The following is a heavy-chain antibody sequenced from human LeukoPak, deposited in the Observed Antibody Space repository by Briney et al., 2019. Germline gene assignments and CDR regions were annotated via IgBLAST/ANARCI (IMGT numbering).Heavy chain of an antibody. CDR2: IKSKSDGGTT. J-gene: IGHJ4*02. CDR3: TTDLKWRLRRLWFGEFC. D-gene: IGHD3-10*01. Sequence: PGGSLRLSCAASGFPFSNAWMSWVRQAPGKGLEWVGRIKSKSDGGTTDYAAPVKGRFTTSRDDSKNTLYLQMNSLKTEDTAVYYCTTDLKWRLRRLWFGEFCWGQGTLVTVSS. CDR1: GFPFSNAW. V-gene: IGHV3-15*01.